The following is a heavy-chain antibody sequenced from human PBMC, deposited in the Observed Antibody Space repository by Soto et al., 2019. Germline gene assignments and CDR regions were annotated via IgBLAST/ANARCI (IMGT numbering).Heavy chain of an antibody. V-gene: IGHV3-21*01. D-gene: IGHD6-6*01. CDR2: ISSSSSYI. CDR3: ASDFEYSSSP. CDR1: GFTFSSYS. J-gene: IGHJ5*02. Sequence: EVQLVESGGGLVKPGGSLRLSCAASGFTFSSYSMNWIRQAPGKGLEWVSSISSSSSYIYYADSVKGRFTISRDNAKNSLYLQMNSRRAEDTAVYYCASDFEYSSSPWGQGTLVTVSS.